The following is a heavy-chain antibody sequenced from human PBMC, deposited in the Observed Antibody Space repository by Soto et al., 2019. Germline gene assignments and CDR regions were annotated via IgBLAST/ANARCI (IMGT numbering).Heavy chain of an antibody. CDR3: AKDGEYYDFWSGYLNFDY. Sequence: EVQLLESGGGLVQPGGSLRLSCAASGFTFSSYAMSWVRQAPGKGLVWVSAISGSGGSTYYADSVKGRFTISRDNSKNTLYLQMNSLRAEDTAVYYCAKDGEYYDFWSGYLNFDYWGQGTLVTVSS. V-gene: IGHV3-23*01. D-gene: IGHD3-3*01. CDR1: GFTFSSYA. CDR2: ISGSGGST. J-gene: IGHJ4*02.